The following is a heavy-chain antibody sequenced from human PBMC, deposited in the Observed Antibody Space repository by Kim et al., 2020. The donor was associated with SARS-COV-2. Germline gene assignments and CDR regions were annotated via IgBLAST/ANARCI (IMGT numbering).Heavy chain of an antibody. J-gene: IGHJ6*02. CDR1: GGTFSSYA. D-gene: IGHD3-16*01. Sequence: SVKVSCKASGGTFSSYAISWVRQAPGQGLEWMGGIIPIFGTANYAQKFQGRVTITADESTSTAYMELSSLRSEDTAVYYCASRGGGYYYYGMDVWGQGTTVTVSS. V-gene: IGHV1-69*13. CDR3: ASRGGGYYYYGMDV. CDR2: IIPIFGTA.